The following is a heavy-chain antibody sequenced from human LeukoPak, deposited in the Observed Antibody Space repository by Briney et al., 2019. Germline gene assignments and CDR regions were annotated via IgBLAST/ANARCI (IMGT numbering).Heavy chain of an antibody. CDR2: IYYSGST. J-gene: IGHJ4*02. CDR3: ATGELLSHRAFDY. Sequence: SETLSLTCTVSGGSISSYYWSWIRQPPGKGLEWIGYIYYSGSTNYNPSLKSRVTISVDTSKNQFSLKLSSVTAADTAVYYCATGELLSHRAFDYWGQGTLVTVSS. CDR1: GGSISSYY. V-gene: IGHV4-59*12. D-gene: IGHD3-10*01.